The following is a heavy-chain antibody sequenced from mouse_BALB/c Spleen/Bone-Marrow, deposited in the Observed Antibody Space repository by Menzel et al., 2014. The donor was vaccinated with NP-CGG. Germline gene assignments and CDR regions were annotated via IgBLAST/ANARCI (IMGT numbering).Heavy chain of an antibody. CDR2: IRNKANGYTT. V-gene: IGHV7-3*02. J-gene: IGHJ4*01. CDR3: ARYDGYSDNAMDY. Sequence: EVKLMEFGGGLVQPGSSLRLSCATSGFTFTDYYMNWVRQPPGKALEWLGFIRNKANGYTTEFSASVKGRFTISRDNSQSILYLQMNTLRAEDSATYYCARYDGYSDNAMDYWGQGTSVTVSS. D-gene: IGHD2-3*01. CDR1: GFTFTDYY.